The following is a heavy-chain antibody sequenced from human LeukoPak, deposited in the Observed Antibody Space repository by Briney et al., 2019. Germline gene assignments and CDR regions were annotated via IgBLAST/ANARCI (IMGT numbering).Heavy chain of an antibody. D-gene: IGHD2-2*01. CDR1: GFTFSSYA. V-gene: IGHV3-23*01. CDR3: AKVASLCTSTSCVRGGFDY. J-gene: IGHJ4*02. Sequence: GGSLRLSCTASGFTFSSYAMSWVRQAPGKGLEWASALSGSGGNTYYADSVKGRFTISRDNSKNTLYLQMNSLRAEDTAKYYCAKVASLCTSTSCVRGGFDYWGQGTLVTVSS. CDR2: LSGSGGNT.